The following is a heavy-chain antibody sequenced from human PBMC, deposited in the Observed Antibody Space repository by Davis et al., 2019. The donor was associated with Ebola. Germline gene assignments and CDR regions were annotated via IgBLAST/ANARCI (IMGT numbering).Heavy chain of an antibody. V-gene: IGHV1-24*01. CDR2: FDPEVGET. CDR3: ATLAGTTLWYFDY. Sequence: ASVQVSCKISGYTLTDSSMHWVRQAPGKGLEWMGGFDPEVGETIYAQIFQGRVTMTEDTSTDTAYMELSSLRSDDTAVYYCATLAGTTLWYFDYWGQGTLVTVSS. J-gene: IGHJ4*02. CDR1: GYTLTDSS. D-gene: IGHD1-7*01.